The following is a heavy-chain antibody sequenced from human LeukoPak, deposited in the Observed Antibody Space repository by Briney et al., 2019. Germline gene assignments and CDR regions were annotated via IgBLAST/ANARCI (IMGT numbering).Heavy chain of an antibody. CDR2: FDPEDGET. V-gene: IGHV1-24*01. CDR1: GYTLTELS. D-gene: IGHD2-2*01. Sequence: ASVKVSCKVSGYTLTELSMHWVRQAPGKGLEWMGGFDPEDGETIYAQKFQGRVTMTEDTSTDTAYMELSSLRSEDRAVYYCATSQFLGYCSSTSCYEFDYWGQGTLVTVSS. CDR3: ATSQFLGYCSSTSCYEFDY. J-gene: IGHJ4*02.